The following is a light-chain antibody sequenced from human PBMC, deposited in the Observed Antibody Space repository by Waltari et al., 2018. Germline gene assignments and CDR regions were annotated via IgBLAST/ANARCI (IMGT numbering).Light chain of an antibody. J-gene: IGLJ2*01. CDR3: QVWDSDVI. Sequence: SYILTQAPSVAVAPGQTARIPCGGNNIGSKSVNWYQQKPGQAPVLVLYDNIARPSGIPERFSGSNSRNMATLTISRVEAGDEADYYCQVWDSDVIFGGGTKLTVL. CDR1: NIGSKS. V-gene: IGLV3-21*02. CDR2: DNI.